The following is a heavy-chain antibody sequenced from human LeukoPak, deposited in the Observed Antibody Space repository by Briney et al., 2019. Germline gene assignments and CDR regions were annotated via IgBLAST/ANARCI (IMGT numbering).Heavy chain of an antibody. D-gene: IGHD3-10*01. J-gene: IGHJ6*04. CDR1: GFTFSSYG. Sequence: GGSLRLSCAASGFTFSSYGMHWVRQAPGKGLEWVAVIWYDGSNKYYADSVKGRFTISRDNSKNTLYLQMNSLRAEDTAVYYCARDLTLWFGELRGLYYYYYGMDVWGKGTTVTVSS. CDR2: IWYDGSNK. CDR3: ARDLTLWFGELRGLYYYYYGMDV. V-gene: IGHV3-33*01.